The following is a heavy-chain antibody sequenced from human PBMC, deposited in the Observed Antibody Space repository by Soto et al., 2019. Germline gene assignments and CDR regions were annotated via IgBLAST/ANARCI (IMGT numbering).Heavy chain of an antibody. CDR2: ISGSGGST. J-gene: IGHJ4*02. CDR1: GFTFSSYA. CDR3: AKPTDYDILNGYYGPSG. D-gene: IGHD3-9*01. V-gene: IGHV3-23*01. Sequence: GGSLRLSCAASGFTFSSYAMSWVRQAPGKGLEWVSAISGSGGSTYYADSVKGRFTISRDNSKNTLYLQMNSLRAEDTAVYYCAKPTDYDILNGYYGPSGWGQGTLVTVSS.